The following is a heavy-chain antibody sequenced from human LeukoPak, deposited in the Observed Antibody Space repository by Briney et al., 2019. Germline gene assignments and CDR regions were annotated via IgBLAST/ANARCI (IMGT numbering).Heavy chain of an antibody. CDR3: AKGVGYSTGWYYFDY. CDR2: ISGNGGST. CDR1: GFTFSSYT. V-gene: IGHV3-64*01. D-gene: IGHD6-19*01. J-gene: IGHJ4*02. Sequence: GSLRLSCAASGFTFSSYTIHWVRQAPGKGLEYVSAISGNGGSTYYANSVKGRFTISRDNSKNTLYLQMGSLRAEDMAVYYCAKGVGYSTGWYYFDYWGQGTLVTVSS.